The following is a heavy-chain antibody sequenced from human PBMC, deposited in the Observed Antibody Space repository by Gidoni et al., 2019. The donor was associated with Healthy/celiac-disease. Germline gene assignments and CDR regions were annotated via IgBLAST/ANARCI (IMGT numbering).Heavy chain of an antibody. CDR3: ATATGIVGASFDY. J-gene: IGHJ4*02. CDR1: GFTFDDYA. D-gene: IGHD1-26*01. CDR2: ISWNSGSI. Sequence: EVQLVESGGGSVQPGRSLRLSCAASGFTFDDYAMHWVRQAPGKGLGWVSGISWNSGSIGYADSVKGRFTISRDNAKNSLYLQMNSLRAEDTALYYCATATGIVGASFDYWGQGTLVTVSS. V-gene: IGHV3-9*01.